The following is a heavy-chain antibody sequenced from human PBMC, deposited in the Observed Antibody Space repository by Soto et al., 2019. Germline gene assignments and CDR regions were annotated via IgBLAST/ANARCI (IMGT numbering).Heavy chain of an antibody. D-gene: IGHD4-4*01. V-gene: IGHV4-31*03. CDR1: GGSISSGGYY. Sequence: SETLSLTCTVSGGSISSGGYYWSWIRQHPGKGLEWIGYIYYSGSTYYNPSLKSRVTISVDTSKNQFSLKLSSVTAADTAVYYCARAPFTVTQFDYWGQGTLVTVSS. J-gene: IGHJ4*02. CDR2: IYYSGST. CDR3: ARAPFTVTQFDY.